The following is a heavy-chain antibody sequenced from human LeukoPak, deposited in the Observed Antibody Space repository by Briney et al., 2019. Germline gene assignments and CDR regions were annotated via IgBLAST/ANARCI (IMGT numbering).Heavy chain of an antibody. V-gene: IGHV4-30-4*08. CDR2: IYYSGST. CDR1: GGSISSGGYY. CDR3: AREVGATTKDFDY. J-gene: IGHJ4*02. Sequence: SQTLSLTCTVSGGSISSGGYYWSWIRQPPGKGLEWIGYIYYSGSTYYNPSLKSRVTISVDTSKNQFSLKLSSVTAADTAVYYCAREVGATTKDFDYWGQGTLVTVSS. D-gene: IGHD1-26*01.